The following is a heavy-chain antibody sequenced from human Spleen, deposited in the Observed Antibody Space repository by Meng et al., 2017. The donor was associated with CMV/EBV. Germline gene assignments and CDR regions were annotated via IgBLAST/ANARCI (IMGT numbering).Heavy chain of an antibody. D-gene: IGHD3-10*01. V-gene: IGHV3-9*01. CDR1: GFTFDDCA. J-gene: IGHJ4*01. Sequence: GGSLRLSCAVSGFTFDDCAMHWVRQAPGKGLEWVSSISWNSATLTYADSVKGRFTISRDNAKNSLYLQMNSLRVEDTAFYYCASREGGYWGQGTLVTVSS. CDR2: ISWNSATL. CDR3: ASREGGY.